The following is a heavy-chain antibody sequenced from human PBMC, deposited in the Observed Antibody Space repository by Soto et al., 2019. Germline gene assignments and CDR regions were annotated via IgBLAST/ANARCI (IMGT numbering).Heavy chain of an antibody. D-gene: IGHD5-18*01. J-gene: IGHJ3*02. CDR3: ARETTAMEEADHALDI. CDR2: ISSSSSTI. Sequence: GGSLRLSCAASGFTFSSYSMHWVRQAPGKGLEWVSYISSSSSTIYYADSVKGRFTISRDNANHSLYLQMNSLRDEDTAVYYCARETTAMEEADHALDIRGQGTRVTVSS. CDR1: GFTFSSYS. V-gene: IGHV3-48*02.